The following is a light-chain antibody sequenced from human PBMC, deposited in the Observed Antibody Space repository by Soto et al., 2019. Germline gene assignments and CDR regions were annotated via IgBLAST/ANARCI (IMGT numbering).Light chain of an antibody. Sequence: DIVMTQSPDSLAVSLGERATINCKSSQSVLYSSNNKICLAWYQQRPGQPPKLLIYWASTRESGVPDRFSGSGSGTDFTLTITSLQAEDVAVYYCQQYESTPPTFGQGTKLEIK. J-gene: IGKJ2*01. CDR1: QSVLYSSNNKIC. V-gene: IGKV4-1*01. CDR3: QQYESTPPT. CDR2: WAS.